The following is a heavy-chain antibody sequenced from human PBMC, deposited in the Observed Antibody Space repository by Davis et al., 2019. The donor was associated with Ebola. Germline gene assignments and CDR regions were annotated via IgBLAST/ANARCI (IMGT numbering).Heavy chain of an antibody. CDR2: ISGSGGST. J-gene: IGHJ4*02. CDR3: AREAAVALFDY. CDR1: GFTVSSNY. D-gene: IGHD6-19*01. Sequence: GGSLRLSCAASGFTVSSNYMSWVRQAPGKGLEWVSAISGSGGSTYYADSVKGRFTISRDNAKNSLYLQMNSLRAEDTAVYYCAREAAVALFDYWGQGTLVTVSS. V-gene: IGHV3-53*01.